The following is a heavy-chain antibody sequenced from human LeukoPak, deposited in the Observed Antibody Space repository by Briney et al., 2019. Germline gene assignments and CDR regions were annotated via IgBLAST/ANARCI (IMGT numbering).Heavy chain of an antibody. J-gene: IGHJ4*02. CDR3: ARLVLSRSWFDDF. CDR2: IKGDGSAK. CDR1: GFTFSSYW. Sequence: GGSLRLSCAASGFTFSSYWMSWVRQAPGKGLEWVANIKGDGSAKYYVDSVKGRLTITRDNAKSSLFLQMNSLRAEDTAVYYCARLVLSRSWFDDFWGQGNLVTVSS. D-gene: IGHD6-13*01. V-gene: IGHV3-7*01.